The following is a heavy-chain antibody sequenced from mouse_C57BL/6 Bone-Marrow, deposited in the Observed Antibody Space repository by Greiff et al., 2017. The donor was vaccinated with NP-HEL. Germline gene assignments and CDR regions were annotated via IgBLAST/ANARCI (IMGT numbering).Heavy chain of an antibody. J-gene: IGHJ1*03. V-gene: IGHV14-4*01. D-gene: IGHD1-1*01. CDR1: GLNIKDDY. Sequence: VHVKQSGAELVRPGASVKLSCTASGLNIKDDYMHWVKQRPEQGLEWIGWIDPENGDTEYASKFQGKATITADTSSNTAYLQLSSLTSEDTAVYYCTTGYYGKNWYFDVWGTGTTVTVSS. CDR3: TTGYYGKNWYFDV. CDR2: IDPENGDT.